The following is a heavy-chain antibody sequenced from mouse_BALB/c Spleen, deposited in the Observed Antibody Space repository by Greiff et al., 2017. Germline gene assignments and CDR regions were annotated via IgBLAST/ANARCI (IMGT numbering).Heavy chain of an antibody. J-gene: IGHJ2*01. V-gene: IGHV1-69*02. Sequence: QVQLQQPGAELVRPGASVKLSCKASGYTFTSYWINWVKQRPGQGLDWIGYINPYNDYTSYNQKFKGKATLTVDKSSSTAYMELSSLTSEDSAVYYCARDGYDDYWGQGTTLTVSS. D-gene: IGHD2-2*01. CDR3: ARDGYDDY. CDR1: GYTFTSYW. CDR2: INPYNDYT.